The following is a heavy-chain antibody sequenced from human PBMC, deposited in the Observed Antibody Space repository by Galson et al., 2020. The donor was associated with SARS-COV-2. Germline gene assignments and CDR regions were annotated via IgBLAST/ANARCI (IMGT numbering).Heavy chain of an antibody. CDR1: GYTFTSYW. CDR2: LDPSDYYT. CDR3: ARPPLSGYSSGFGV. V-gene: IGHV5-10-1*01. Sequence: KIGESLKIPCKGSGYTFTSYWLSWVRQMPGKGLDWMGRLDPSDYYTKYSPSFQGHVTISTDKSISTAYLQWSSLKASDTAMYYCARPPLSGYSSGFGVWGQGTTVTVSS. D-gene: IGHD6-19*01. J-gene: IGHJ6*02.